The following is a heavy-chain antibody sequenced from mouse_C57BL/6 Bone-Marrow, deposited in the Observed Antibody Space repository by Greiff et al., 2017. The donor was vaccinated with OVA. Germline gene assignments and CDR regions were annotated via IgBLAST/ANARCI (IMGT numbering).Heavy chain of an antibody. CDR2: SRNKANDYTT. J-gene: IGHJ1*03. CDR1: GFTFSDFY. D-gene: IGHD1-1*01. V-gene: IGHV7-1*01. CDR3: ARDRGSSYWYFDV. Sequence: EVQVVESGGGLVQSGRSLRLSCATSGFTFSDFYMEWVRQAPGKGLEWIAASRNKANDYTTEYSASVKGRFIVSRDTSQSILYLQMNALRAEDTAIYYCARDRGSSYWYFDVWGTGTTVTVSS.